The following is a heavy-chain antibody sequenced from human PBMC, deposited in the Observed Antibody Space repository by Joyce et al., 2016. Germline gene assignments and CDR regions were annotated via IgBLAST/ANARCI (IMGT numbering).Heavy chain of an antibody. Sequence: QVQLVQSGAEVKKPGASVKVSCKASGYTFTSYDINWVRLATGQGLEWMGWMNPNSGNTGSTQKFQGRVTMTRNTSISTAYMELSSLRSEDTAVYYCARERNFGDLSFDPWGQGTLVTVSS. V-gene: IGHV1-8*01. CDR1: GYTFTSYD. D-gene: IGHD4-17*01. J-gene: IGHJ5*02. CDR2: MNPNSGNT. CDR3: ARERNFGDLSFDP.